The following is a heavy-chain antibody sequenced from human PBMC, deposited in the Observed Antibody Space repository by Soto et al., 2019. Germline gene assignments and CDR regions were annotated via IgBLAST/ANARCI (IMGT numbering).Heavy chain of an antibody. J-gene: IGHJ4*02. CDR3: ARVYEFWSGYSNPFPY. CDR2: ISVYNGNT. V-gene: IGHV1-18*01. D-gene: IGHD3-3*01. Sequence: QVQLVQSGAEVKEPGASVKVSCKASGYTFTSYGISWVRQAPGQGLEWMGWISVYNGNTNYAQKLQGRVTMTTDTSTSTAYMELRSLRSDDTAVYYCARVYEFWSGYSNPFPYWGQGPLVTVSS. CDR1: GYTFTSYG.